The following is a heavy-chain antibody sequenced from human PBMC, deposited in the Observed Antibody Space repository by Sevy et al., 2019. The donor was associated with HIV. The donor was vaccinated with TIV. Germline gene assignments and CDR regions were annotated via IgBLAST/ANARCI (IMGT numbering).Heavy chain of an antibody. J-gene: IGHJ3*01. CDR2: ISFDEKYK. V-gene: IGHV3-30*02. Sequence: GGSLRLSCAASGFTFTSYGIHWVRQAPGKGLECVAKISFDEKYKYYAESVKGRFTTSRYISKNTVFLEMNSLRPDDTGVYYCAKVFGFGSGYDYAFDFWGQGTMVTVSS. D-gene: IGHD5-12*01. CDR1: GFTFTSYG. CDR3: AKVFGFGSGYDYAFDF.